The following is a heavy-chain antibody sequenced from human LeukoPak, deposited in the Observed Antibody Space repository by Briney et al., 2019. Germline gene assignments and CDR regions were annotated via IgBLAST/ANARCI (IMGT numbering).Heavy chain of an antibody. Sequence: SETLSLTCAVYGGSFSGYYWSWIRQPPGKGLEWLGEINHSGSTNYNPSLKSRVTISVDTSKNQFSLRLSSVTAADTAVYYCARHATESTIFGVAIPNNWFDPWGQGTLVTVSS. J-gene: IGHJ5*02. CDR1: GGSFSGYY. V-gene: IGHV4-34*01. CDR3: ARHATESTIFGVAIPNNWFDP. CDR2: INHSGST. D-gene: IGHD3-3*01.